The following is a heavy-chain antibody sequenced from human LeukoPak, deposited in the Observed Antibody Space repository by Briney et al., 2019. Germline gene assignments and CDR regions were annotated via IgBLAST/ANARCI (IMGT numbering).Heavy chain of an antibody. Sequence: GGSLRLSCAASGFTFSSYGMHWVRQAPGKGLEWVAVIWYDGSNKYYADSVKGRFTISRDNSKNTLYLQMNSLRAEDTAVYYCAREHIVVVPAAGDYYYGMDVWGQGTTVTVSS. J-gene: IGHJ6*02. V-gene: IGHV3-33*01. D-gene: IGHD2-2*01. CDR3: AREHIVVVPAAGDYYYGMDV. CDR1: GFTFSSYG. CDR2: IWYDGSNK.